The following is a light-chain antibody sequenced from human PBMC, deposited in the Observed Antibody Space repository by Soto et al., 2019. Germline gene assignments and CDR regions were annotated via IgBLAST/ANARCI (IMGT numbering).Light chain of an antibody. CDR2: AAS. J-gene: IGKJ4*01. CDR3: QQLERYQPT. V-gene: IGKV1-9*01. Sequence: IHLTQSPSSLSASVGDRVTITCRASQGINSFLAWYQQKPGKAPKLLIYAASTLQSGVPSRFSGSGSGTDFTLTISRLQPEDFATYYCQQLERYQPTFGGGTKVDIK. CDR1: QGINSF.